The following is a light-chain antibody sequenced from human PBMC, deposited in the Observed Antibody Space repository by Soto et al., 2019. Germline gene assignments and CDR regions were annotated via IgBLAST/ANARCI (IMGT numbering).Light chain of an antibody. CDR1: SSNIGAYYG. Sequence: QSVLTQPPSVSGAPGQRVTLSCTGSSSNIGAYYGVHWYQHLPGTAPKLLIYDNSNRPSGVPDRFSGSKSGTSASLAITGLQAEDEADYYCQSYDSSLSAYVFGTGTQLTVL. J-gene: IGLJ1*01. CDR2: DNS. CDR3: QSYDSSLSAYV. V-gene: IGLV1-40*01.